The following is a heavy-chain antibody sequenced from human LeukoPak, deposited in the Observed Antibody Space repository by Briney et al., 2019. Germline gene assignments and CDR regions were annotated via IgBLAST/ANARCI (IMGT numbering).Heavy chain of an antibody. V-gene: IGHV3-23*01. Sequence: GGSLRLSCAASGFTFSTYTMSWLRQAPGKGPEWVSGISGSGSGTHSADSVKGRFTISRDNPKNTLYLQMNSLRAEDTAVYFCAKRGVVIRVFLVGFHKEAYYFDSWGQGALVTVSS. CDR1: GFTFSTYT. J-gene: IGHJ4*02. CDR2: ISGSGSGT. CDR3: AKRGVVIRVFLVGFHKEAYYFDS. D-gene: IGHD3-10*01.